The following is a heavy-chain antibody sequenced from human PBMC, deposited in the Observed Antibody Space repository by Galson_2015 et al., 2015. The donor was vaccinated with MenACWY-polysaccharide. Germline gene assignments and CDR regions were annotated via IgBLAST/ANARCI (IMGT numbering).Heavy chain of an antibody. CDR2: ISPSSRTI. V-gene: IGHV3-48*02. Sequence: SLRLSCAASGFTFSNYHMNWVRQAPGKGLEWVSYISPSSRTIFYADSVKGRFTISRDNAENSLYLQMNRLRDEDTAVYYCARVAYSSRTFDSWGQGTLVTVSS. CDR3: ARVAYSSRTFDS. J-gene: IGHJ5*01. D-gene: IGHD4-11*01. CDR1: GFTFSNYH.